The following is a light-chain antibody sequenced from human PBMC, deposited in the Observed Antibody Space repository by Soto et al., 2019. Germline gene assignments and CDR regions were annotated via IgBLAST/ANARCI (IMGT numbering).Light chain of an antibody. CDR1: QSVSMY. V-gene: IGKV3-20*01. J-gene: IGKJ1*01. CDR2: GAS. CDR3: RQYGSSPGT. Sequence: EIVLTQSPATLSLSPGERATLSCRASQSVSMYLAWYQQRPGQAPRLLIYGASRRATGIPDRFSGSGSGTDFTLTINRLEPEDFAVYYCRQYGSSPGTFGQGTKVDIK.